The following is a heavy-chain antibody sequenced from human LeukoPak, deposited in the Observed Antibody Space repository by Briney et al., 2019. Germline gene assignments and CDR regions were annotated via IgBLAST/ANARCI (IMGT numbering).Heavy chain of an antibody. CDR2: ISSSSSYI. Sequence: PGGSLRLSCAASGFTFSSYSMNWVRQAPGKGLEWVSSISSSSSYIYYADSVKGRFTISRDNAKNSLYLQMNSLRAEDTAVYYCARALLIVGATHYFDYWGQGTLVTVSS. CDR3: ARALLIVGATHYFDY. J-gene: IGHJ4*02. V-gene: IGHV3-21*01. CDR1: GFTFSSYS. D-gene: IGHD1-26*01.